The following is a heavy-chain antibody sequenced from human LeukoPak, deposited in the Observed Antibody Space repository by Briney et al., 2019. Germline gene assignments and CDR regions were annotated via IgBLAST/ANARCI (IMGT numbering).Heavy chain of an antibody. CDR1: GFTFSSYA. D-gene: IGHD3-3*01. V-gene: IGHV3-23*01. Sequence: GGSLRLSCAASGFTFSSYAMSWVRQAPGKGLGWVSAISGSGGSTYYADSVKGRFTISRDNSKNTLYLQMNSLRAEDTAVYYCAKDMLITIFGVVIIDYYMDVWGKGTTVTVSS. J-gene: IGHJ6*03. CDR2: ISGSGGST. CDR3: AKDMLITIFGVVIIDYYMDV.